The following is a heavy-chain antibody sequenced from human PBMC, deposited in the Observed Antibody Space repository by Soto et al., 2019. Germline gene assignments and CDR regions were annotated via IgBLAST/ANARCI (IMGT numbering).Heavy chain of an antibody. CDR2: INHSGST. J-gene: IGHJ6*02. Sequence: SETLSLTCAVYGGSFSGYYWSRIRQPPGKGLEWIGEINHSGSTNYDPSLKSRVTISVDTSKNQFSLKLSSVTAADTAVYYCARGRMIVAMDVWGQGTTVTVSS. V-gene: IGHV4-34*01. D-gene: IGHD3-22*01. CDR1: GGSFSGYY. CDR3: ARGRMIVAMDV.